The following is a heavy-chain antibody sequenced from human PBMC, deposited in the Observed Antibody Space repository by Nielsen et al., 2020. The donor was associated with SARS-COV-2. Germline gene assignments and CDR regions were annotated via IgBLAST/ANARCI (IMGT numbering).Heavy chain of an antibody. V-gene: IGHV4-31*03. CDR1: GASISSGGYY. Sequence: SETLSLTCTVSGASISSGGYYWSWIRHHPGKGLEWIGCIYFSGRTCYNPSLKSRVTISVDTSKNQYSLSLRSVTAADTAVYYCARESSGYDHYNYGMDVWGQGTTVTVSS. J-gene: IGHJ6*02. D-gene: IGHD5-12*01. CDR2: IYFSGRT. CDR3: ARESSGYDHYNYGMDV.